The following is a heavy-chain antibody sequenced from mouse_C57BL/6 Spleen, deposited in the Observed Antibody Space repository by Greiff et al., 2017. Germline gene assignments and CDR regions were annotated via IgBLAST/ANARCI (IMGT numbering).Heavy chain of an antibody. J-gene: IGHJ1*03. V-gene: IGHV1-82*01. CDR1: GYAFSSSW. CDR3: ASCGWYFGV. Sequence: VQLQQSGPELVKPGASVKISCKASGYAFSSSWMYWVKQRPGKGLEWIGRIYPGDGGTNYNGKFKGKATLTADKSSSTAYMQLSSLTSEDSAVYFGASCGWYFGVWGTGTTVTV. CDR2: IYPGDGGT.